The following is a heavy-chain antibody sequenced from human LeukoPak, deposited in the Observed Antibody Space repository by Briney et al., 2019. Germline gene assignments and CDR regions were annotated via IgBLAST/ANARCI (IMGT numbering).Heavy chain of an antibody. V-gene: IGHV1-69*05. CDR1: GDTFSSYA. CDR3: ARSKAASGSYYGPDYYYMDV. D-gene: IGHD1-26*01. CDR2: IIPIFGTA. Sequence: SVKVSCKASGDTFSSYAISWVRQAPGQGLEWMGGIIPIFGTANYAQKFQGRVTITTDESTSTAYMELSSLRSEDTAVYYCARSKAASGSYYGPDYYYMDVWGKGTTVTVSS. J-gene: IGHJ6*03.